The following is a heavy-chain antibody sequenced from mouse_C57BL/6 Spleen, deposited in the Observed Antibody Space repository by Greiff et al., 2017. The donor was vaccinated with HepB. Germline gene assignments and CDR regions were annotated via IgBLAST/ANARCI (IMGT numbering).Heavy chain of an antibody. CDR3: ARAITTVVAPDY. Sequence: VQRVESGAELVKPGASVKISCKASGYAFSSYWMNWVKQRPGKGLEWIGQIYPGDGDTNYNGKFKGKATLTADKSSSTAYMQLSSLTSEDSAVYFCARAITTVVAPDYWGQGTTLTVSS. V-gene: IGHV1-80*01. D-gene: IGHD1-1*01. CDR2: IYPGDGDT. CDR1: GYAFSSYW. J-gene: IGHJ2*01.